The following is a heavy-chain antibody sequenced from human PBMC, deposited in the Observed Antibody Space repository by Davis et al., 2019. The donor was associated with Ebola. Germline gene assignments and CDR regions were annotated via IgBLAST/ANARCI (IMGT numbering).Heavy chain of an antibody. D-gene: IGHD7-27*01. Sequence: ASVKVSCKASGYRLTSADVNWVRQAPGQGLEWMGWINTNSGVTYYAQNFRGRVTLTRDTSIIAVNMDLRSLKSDDTAVYYCARGLSGEAYNYWGQGALVTVSS. V-gene: IGHV1-2*02. CDR3: ARGLSGEAYNY. J-gene: IGHJ4*02. CDR2: INTNSGVT. CDR1: GYRLTSAD.